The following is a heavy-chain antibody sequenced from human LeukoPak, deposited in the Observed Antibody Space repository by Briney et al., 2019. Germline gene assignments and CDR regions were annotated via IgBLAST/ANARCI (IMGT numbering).Heavy chain of an antibody. D-gene: IGHD3-22*01. CDR1: GDSTSNINYY. Sequence: SETLSLTCTVSGDSTSNINYYWGWIRQPPGKGLEWIGSINYSGSTYYTPSLKSRVTISVDTSKNQFSLKLSSVTAADTAVYYCASQRNDYYDSSGHDYWGQGTLVTVSS. V-gene: IGHV4-39*01. CDR3: ASQRNDYYDSSGHDY. CDR2: INYSGST. J-gene: IGHJ4*02.